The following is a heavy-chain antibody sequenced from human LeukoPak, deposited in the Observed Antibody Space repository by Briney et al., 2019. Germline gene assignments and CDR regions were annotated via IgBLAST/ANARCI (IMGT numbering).Heavy chain of an antibody. CDR2: INTAGDT. J-gene: IGHJ6*02. Sequence: GGSLILSCAASGFTFSSYDMHWVRQAAGKGLEWVAAINTAGDTYYPGSVRGRFTISRENAKKSFFLQMNSLRAGDTAVYYCARGGYFGSGPMDVWGQGTTVTVSS. D-gene: IGHD3-10*01. CDR3: ARGGYFGSGPMDV. CDR1: GFTFSSYD. V-gene: IGHV3-13*01.